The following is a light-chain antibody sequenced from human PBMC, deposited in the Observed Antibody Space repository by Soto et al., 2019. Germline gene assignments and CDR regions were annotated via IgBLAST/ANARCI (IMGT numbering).Light chain of an antibody. V-gene: IGKV3-11*01. Sequence: EIVLTQSPATLSLSPGERATLSCRASQSVSRYLAWYQQKPGQAPRLLIYEASNRATGIPARFSGSGSGTDFTLTISSLEPEDFAVYYCQQRTNGYTFGQGTKLEIK. J-gene: IGKJ2*01. CDR1: QSVSRY. CDR3: QQRTNGYT. CDR2: EAS.